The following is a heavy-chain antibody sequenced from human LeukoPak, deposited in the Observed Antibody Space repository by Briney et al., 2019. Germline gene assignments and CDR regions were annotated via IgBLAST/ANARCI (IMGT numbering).Heavy chain of an antibody. J-gene: IGHJ4*02. CDR2: IYHSGST. V-gene: IGHV4-30-2*01. Sequence: TSETLSLTCTVSGGSISSGGYYWSWIRQPPGKGLEWIGYIYHSGSTYYNPSLKSRVTISVDRSKNQFSLKLSSVTAADTAVYYCASGPRELPHDFDYWGQGTLVTVSS. CDR3: ASGPRELPHDFDY. D-gene: IGHD1-26*01. CDR1: GGSISSGGYY.